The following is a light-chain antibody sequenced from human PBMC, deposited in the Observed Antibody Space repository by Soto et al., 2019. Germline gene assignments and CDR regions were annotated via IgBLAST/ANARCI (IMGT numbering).Light chain of an antibody. CDR1: QEISTY. CDR2: GAS. V-gene: IGKV1-8*01. CDR3: QQYYTFPYT. Sequence: AVQMTQSPSSFSASTGDRVTISCRASQEISTYLAWYQQKPGKAPKLLIYGASTLHNEVPSRFSGSGSGTDFTLTIDCLQSDDFANYFCQQYYTFPYTFGQGTALEI. J-gene: IGKJ2*01.